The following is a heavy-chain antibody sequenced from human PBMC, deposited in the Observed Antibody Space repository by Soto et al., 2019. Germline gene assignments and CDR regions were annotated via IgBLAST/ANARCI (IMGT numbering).Heavy chain of an antibody. CDR1: GFTFSSCW. V-gene: IGHV3-74*01. CDR2: ISSDGSTT. D-gene: IGHD6-19*01. Sequence: GGSLRLSCAASGFTFSSCWMHWVRQAPGKGLVWVSRISSDGSTTNYADFVKGRFTISRDNAKNTLYLQMNNLRAEDTAVYYCASLYSTAWARDYWGQGTLVTVSS. CDR3: ASLYSTAWARDY. J-gene: IGHJ4*02.